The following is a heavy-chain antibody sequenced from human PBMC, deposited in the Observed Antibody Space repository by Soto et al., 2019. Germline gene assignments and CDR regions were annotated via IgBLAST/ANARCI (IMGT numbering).Heavy chain of an antibody. V-gene: IGHV3-23*01. J-gene: IGHJ4*02. CDR2: ISGSGGST. D-gene: IGHD2-2*01. CDR3: AKGKSAPVVPDAGGDY. Sequence: EVQLLESGGGLVQPGGSLRLSCAASGFTFSSYAMSWVRQAPGKGLEWVSAISGSGGSTYYADSVKGRFTISRDNSKYTLYQQMNSLRAEDTAVYYCAKGKSAPVVPDAGGDYWGQGTLVTVAS. CDR1: GFTFSSYA.